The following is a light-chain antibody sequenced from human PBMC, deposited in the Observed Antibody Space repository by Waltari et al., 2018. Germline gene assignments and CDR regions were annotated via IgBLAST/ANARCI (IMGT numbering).Light chain of an antibody. CDR2: KAS. V-gene: IGKV1-5*03. CDR3: KQYDNYWT. Sequence: DIQMTQSPSTLSASVGDRVTITCRASQSITNWLAWYQQKPGKAPNLLIYKASNLESGVPSRFSGSGSGTEFTLTISSLQPDDFATYYCKQYDNYWTCGQWTKVEIK. CDR1: QSITNW. J-gene: IGKJ1*01.